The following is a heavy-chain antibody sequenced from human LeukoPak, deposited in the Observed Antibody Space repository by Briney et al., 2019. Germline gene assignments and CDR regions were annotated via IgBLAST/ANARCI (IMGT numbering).Heavy chain of an antibody. J-gene: IGHJ4*01. Sequence: ASVKVSCKASGYTFTNYDLNWVRQATGQGREWMGWMNPNSGNTGYAVKFKGRVTMTRDTSISTAFMELSSLRSEDTAVYYCVRGGDDCSSSCCYLNWGQGTLVTVSS. CDR2: MNPNSGNT. CDR3: VRGGDDCSSSCCYLN. D-gene: IGHD2-2*01. V-gene: IGHV1-8*01. CDR1: GYTFTNYD.